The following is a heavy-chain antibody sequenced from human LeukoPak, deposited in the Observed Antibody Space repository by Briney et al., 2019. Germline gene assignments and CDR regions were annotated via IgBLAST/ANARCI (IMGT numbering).Heavy chain of an antibody. Sequence: ASVKVSCKASGYTFIDYYLQWVRQARGQGLEWVGWINPNSGVTNYAQKFQGRVSMTSDTSISTVYMELSRLRSDDTAVYYCARDVPGYSSRFDFWGQGTLATVSS. D-gene: IGHD6-13*01. CDR2: INPNSGVT. CDR1: GYTFIDYY. CDR3: ARDVPGYSSRFDF. V-gene: IGHV1-2*02. J-gene: IGHJ4*02.